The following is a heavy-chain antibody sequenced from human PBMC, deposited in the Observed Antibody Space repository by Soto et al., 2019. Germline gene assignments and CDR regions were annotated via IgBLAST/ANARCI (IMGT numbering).Heavy chain of an antibody. CDR2: INPSTGCT. D-gene: IGHD3-3*01. J-gene: IGHJ4*02. CDR1: GYTFTGLY. CDR3: LRYLMWSAGARRLDH. Sequence: ASGEVCCKATGYTFTGLYLHWVRQAPGRGLEWMGWINPSTGCTNFAQKFQGRVTMTSDTSIRTVYLELSSLRSDDSAAYSCLRYLMWSAGARRLDHCGKRTKVTAAS. V-gene: IGHV1-2*02.